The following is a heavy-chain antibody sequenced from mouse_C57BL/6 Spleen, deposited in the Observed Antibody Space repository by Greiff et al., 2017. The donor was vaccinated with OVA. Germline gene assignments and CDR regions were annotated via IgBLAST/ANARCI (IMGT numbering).Heavy chain of an antibody. Sequence: QVQLQQSGAELVRPGASVTLSCKASGYTFTDYEMHWVKQTPVHGLEWIGAIDPETGGTAYNQKFKGKAILTADKSSSTAHMELRSLTSEDSAVYYCTRKWGYDWFAYWGQGTLVTVSA. V-gene: IGHV1-15*01. D-gene: IGHD2-2*01. CDR2: IDPETGGT. CDR3: TRKWGYDWFAY. CDR1: GYTFTDYE. J-gene: IGHJ3*01.